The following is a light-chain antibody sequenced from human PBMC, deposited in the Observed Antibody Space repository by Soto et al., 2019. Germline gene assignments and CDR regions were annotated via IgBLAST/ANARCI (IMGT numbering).Light chain of an antibody. CDR2: RNN. V-gene: IGLV1-47*01. CDR1: NSNIGNKY. CDR3: AAWDDGVGGPA. J-gene: IGLJ2*01. Sequence: QSVLTQPPSASGTPGQRVTISCSGSNSNIGNKYVYWNQQLPGTAPKLVMYRNNHRPSGVPDRFSGSKSGTSASLAISGLRSEDEADYYCAAWDDGVGGPAFGGVTKLTVL.